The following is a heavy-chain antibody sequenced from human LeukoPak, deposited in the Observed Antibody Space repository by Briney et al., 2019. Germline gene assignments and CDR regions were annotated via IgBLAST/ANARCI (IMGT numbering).Heavy chain of an antibody. Sequence: PSETLSLTCTVSGGSISSYYWSWIRQPAGKGLEWIGRIYTSGSTNYNPSLKSRVTMSVDTSKNQFSLKLSSVTAADTAVYYCARGYYYDSSGYYSAYYFDYWGQGTLVTVSS. CDR1: GGSISSYY. J-gene: IGHJ4*02. D-gene: IGHD3-22*01. CDR3: ARGYYYDSSGYYSAYYFDY. CDR2: IYTSGST. V-gene: IGHV4-4*07.